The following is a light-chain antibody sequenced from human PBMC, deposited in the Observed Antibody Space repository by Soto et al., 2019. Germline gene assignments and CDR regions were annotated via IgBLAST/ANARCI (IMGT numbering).Light chain of an antibody. Sequence: QSALTQPASVSGSPGQSIAISCTGTSSDVGGYNYVSWYQQHPGKAPKLMVYDVSNRPSGVSNRFSGSKSGNTASLTISGLQAEDGADYYCSSYTSSSTYVFGTGNKVTVL. V-gene: IGLV2-14*01. CDR1: SSDVGGYNY. CDR2: DVS. J-gene: IGLJ1*01. CDR3: SSYTSSSTYV.